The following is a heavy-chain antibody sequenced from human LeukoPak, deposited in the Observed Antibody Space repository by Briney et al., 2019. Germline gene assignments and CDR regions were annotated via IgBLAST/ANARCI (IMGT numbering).Heavy chain of an antibody. V-gene: IGHV4-39*01. J-gene: IGHJ4*02. CDR2: IYYSGST. CDR1: GGSISSSSYY. D-gene: IGHD2-15*01. CDR3: ARNPCSGGSCYSHYVWGSYQDYFDY. Sequence: SETLSLTCTVPGGSISSSSYYWGWIRQPPGKGLEWIGSIYYSGSTYYNPSLKSRVTISVDTSKNQFSLKLSSVTAADTAVYYCARNPCSGGSCYSHYVWGSYQDYFDYWGQGTLVTVSS.